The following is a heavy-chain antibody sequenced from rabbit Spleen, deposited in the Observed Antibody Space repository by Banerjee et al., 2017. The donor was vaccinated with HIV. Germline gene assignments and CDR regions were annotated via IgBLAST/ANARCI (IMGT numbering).Heavy chain of an antibody. Sequence: QEQLVESGGGLVKPGASLTLICTASGFSFSSSYDMCWVRQAPGKGLEWIGFIYTGSSSGFTYSATWAKGRFTCSKTSSTTVTLQMTSLTVADTATYFCARSGYVGGDYTWDLWGQGTLVTVS. CDR1: GFSFSSSYD. CDR3: ARSGYVGGDYTWDL. CDR2: IYTGSSSGFT. V-gene: IGHV1S45*01. D-gene: IGHD1-1*01. J-gene: IGHJ4*01.